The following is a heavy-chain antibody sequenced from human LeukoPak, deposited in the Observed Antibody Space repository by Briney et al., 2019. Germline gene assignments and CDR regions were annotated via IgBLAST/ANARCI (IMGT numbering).Heavy chain of an antibody. CDR2: INPKSGGT. Sequence: ASVTVSCKASGYTFTGYYMHWVRQAPGQGLEWMGWINPKSGGTNYAQKFQGRVTMTRDTSINTAYMELSSLRSDDTAVYYCARGGCCNWFDPWGQGTLVTVSS. V-gene: IGHV1-2*02. J-gene: IGHJ5*02. D-gene: IGHD3-10*01. CDR1: GYTFTGYY. CDR3: ARGGCCNWFDP.